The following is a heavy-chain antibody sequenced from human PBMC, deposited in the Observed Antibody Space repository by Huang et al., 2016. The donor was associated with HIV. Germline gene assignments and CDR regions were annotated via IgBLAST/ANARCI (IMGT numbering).Heavy chain of an antibody. CDR1: GYTFTNYD. Sequence: QVHLVQSGAEVKKPGASVKVSCKASGYTFTNYDINWVRQAPGRGLEWMGWSNPTTGNTGFAQSFQGRVTMTRKTSITTAYMELTSLTSEDTAVYYCARSAYGDLDYWGLGTLVIVSS. CDR3: ARSAYGDLDY. V-gene: IGHV1-8*02. CDR2: SNPTTGNT. D-gene: IGHD4-17*01. J-gene: IGHJ4*02.